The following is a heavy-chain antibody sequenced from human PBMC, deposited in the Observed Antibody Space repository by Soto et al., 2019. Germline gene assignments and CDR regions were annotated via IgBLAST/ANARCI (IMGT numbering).Heavy chain of an antibody. D-gene: IGHD2-15*01. J-gene: IGHJ4*02. CDR3: VREGCSGGTCYSGYNLGIDY. Sequence: SETLSLTCAVSGVSVGSTYYYWTWIRQPPGKGLEWIGYIFYSGSTNYNPSLKSRLTISADTSKNQFSLKLRSVTAADTAVYYCVREGCSGGTCYSGYNLGIDYWGPGILVTVSS. CDR1: GVSVGSTYYY. V-gene: IGHV4-61*01. CDR2: IFYSGST.